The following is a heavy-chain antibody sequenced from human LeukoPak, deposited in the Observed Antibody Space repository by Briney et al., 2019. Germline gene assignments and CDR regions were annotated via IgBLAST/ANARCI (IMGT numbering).Heavy chain of an antibody. D-gene: IGHD3-10*01. CDR2: IYTSGST. V-gene: IGHV4-61*02. Sequence: SETLSLTCTVSGGSISSGSYYWSWIRQPAGKGLEWIGRIYTSGSTNYNPSLKSRVTISVDTSKNQFSLKLSSVTAADTAVYYCARGRGSGFYYYYYMDVWGKGTTVTVSS. CDR1: GGSISSGSYY. CDR3: ARGRGSGFYYYYYMDV. J-gene: IGHJ6*03.